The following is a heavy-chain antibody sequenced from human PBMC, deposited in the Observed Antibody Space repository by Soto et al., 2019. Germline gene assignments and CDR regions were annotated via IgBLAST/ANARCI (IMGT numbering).Heavy chain of an antibody. J-gene: IGHJ6*02. V-gene: IGHV4-34*02. Sequence: QVQREQWGAGLLKPPETLSLTCAIYGGSFSGFYWSWIRQPPGKGLEWIGEINDSGTTNYNPSLKSRVTISADTSKTRFSLRLTSVTAADTAVYYCARETSQNVYSHYGMDVWGQGTTVTVSS. CDR1: GGSFSGFY. CDR3: ARETSQNVYSHYGMDV. CDR2: INDSGTT.